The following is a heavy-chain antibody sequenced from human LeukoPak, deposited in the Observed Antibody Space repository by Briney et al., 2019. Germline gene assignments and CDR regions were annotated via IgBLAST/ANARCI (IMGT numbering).Heavy chain of an antibody. Sequence: GGSLRLSCVASGFSFSSYWMSWVRHIPGKGLEWVASIRLNGSNFDYVSEKYYVDSVKGRFTISRDNTKNSLDLQMHSLRAEDTAVYYCARDPEYYDSSGYYPLYWGQGTLVTVSS. J-gene: IGHJ4*02. CDR3: ARDPEYYDSSGYYPLY. CDR1: GFSFSSYW. V-gene: IGHV3-7*01. D-gene: IGHD3-22*01. CDR2: IRLNGSNFDYVSEK.